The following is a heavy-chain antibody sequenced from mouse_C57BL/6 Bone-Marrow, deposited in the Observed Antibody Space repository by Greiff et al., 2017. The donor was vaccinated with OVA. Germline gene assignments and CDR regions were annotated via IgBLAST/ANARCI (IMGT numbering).Heavy chain of an antibody. CDR3: AREFWYFDV. J-gene: IGHJ1*03. Sequence: VQLQQPGAELVKPGASVKLSCKASGYTFTSYWMHWVKQRPGQGLEWIGMIHPNSGSTNYNEKLKSKATLTVDKSSSTAYMQLSSLTSEDSAVYYCAREFWYFDVWGTGTTVTVSS. CDR2: IHPNSGST. V-gene: IGHV1-64*01. CDR1: GYTFTSYW.